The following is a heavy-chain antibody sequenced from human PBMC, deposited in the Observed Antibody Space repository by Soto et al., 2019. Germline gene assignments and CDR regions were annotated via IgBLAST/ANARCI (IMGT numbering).Heavy chain of an antibody. V-gene: IGHV1-3*01. CDR3: ARGIATGQLDP. Sequence: ASVKVSCKASGYTFTRYTMNWVRQAPGQRLEWMGWINPDNGNTKSSQKFQDRVIITRDTSASTAYMDLSSLRSEDTAVYYCARGIATGQLDPWGQGALVTVSS. CDR1: GYTFTRYT. D-gene: IGHD2-15*01. CDR2: INPDNGNT. J-gene: IGHJ5*02.